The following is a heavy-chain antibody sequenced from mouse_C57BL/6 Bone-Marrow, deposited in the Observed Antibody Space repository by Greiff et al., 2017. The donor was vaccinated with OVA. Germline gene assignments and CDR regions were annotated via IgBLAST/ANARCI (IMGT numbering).Heavy chain of an antibody. Sequence: DVHLVESGGGLVQPGGSLKLSCAASGFTFSDYYMYWVRQTPEKRLEWVAYISNGGGSTYYPDTVKGRFTISRDNAKNTLYLQMSRLKSEDTAMYYCARLRGDYYAMDYWGQGTSVTVSS. CDR1: GFTFSDYY. CDR3: ARLRGDYYAMDY. J-gene: IGHJ4*01. D-gene: IGHD1-1*01. CDR2: ISNGGGST. V-gene: IGHV5-12*01.